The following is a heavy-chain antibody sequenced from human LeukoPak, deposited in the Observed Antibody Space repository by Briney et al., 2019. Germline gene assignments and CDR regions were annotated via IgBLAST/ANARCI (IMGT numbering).Heavy chain of an antibody. CDR2: IYYSGST. CDR1: GGSISSYY. D-gene: IGHD2-2*01. V-gene: IGHV4-59*01. Sequence: PSETLSLTCTVSGGSISSYYWSWIRQRPGKGLEWIGYIYYSGSTNYNPSLKSRVTISVDTSKNQFSLKLSSVTAADTAVYYCARVTKTYYYYMDVWGKGTTVTVSS. J-gene: IGHJ6*03. CDR3: ARVTKTYYYYMDV.